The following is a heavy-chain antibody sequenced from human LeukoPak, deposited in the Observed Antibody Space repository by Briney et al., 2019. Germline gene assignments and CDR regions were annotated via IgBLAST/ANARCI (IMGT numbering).Heavy chain of an antibody. CDR2: IYYSGST. D-gene: IGHD3-10*01. Sequence: SETLSLTCTVSGGSISSSSYYWGWIRQPPGKGLEWIGSIYYSGSTYYNPSLKSRVTISVDTSKNQFSLKLSSVTAADTAVYYCARHMVYYGSGSYLPKLYYFDYWGQGTLVTVSS. CDR3: ARHMVYYGSGSYLPKLYYFDY. CDR1: GGSISSSSYY. J-gene: IGHJ4*02. V-gene: IGHV4-39*01.